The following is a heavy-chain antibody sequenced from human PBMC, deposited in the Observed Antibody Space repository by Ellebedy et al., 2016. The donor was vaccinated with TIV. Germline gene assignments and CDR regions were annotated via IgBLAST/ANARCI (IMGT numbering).Heavy chain of an antibody. CDR2: ISVYTGNT. J-gene: IGHJ6*02. D-gene: IGHD3-10*01. CDR1: GFSFNNHG. CDR3: ARDVFYGSGNYFPYYAMDV. V-gene: IGHV1-18*01. Sequence: ASVKVSCKTSGFSFNNHGISWVRQAPGQGLEWMGWISVYTGNTDYAQKFQGRVTMTADTSTSTAYMELRSLSSDDTAVYYCARDVFYGSGNYFPYYAMDVWGQGTSVTVSS.